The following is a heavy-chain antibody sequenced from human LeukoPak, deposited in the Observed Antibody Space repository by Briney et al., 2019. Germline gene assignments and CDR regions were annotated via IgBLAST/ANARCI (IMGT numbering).Heavy chain of an antibody. Sequence: ASVKVSCKVSGYTLTELSMHWVRQAPGKGLEWMGGFDPEDGETIYAQKFQGRVTMTEDTSTDTAYMELSSLRSEDTTVYYCATWITFGGVIVTDYWGQGTLVTVSS. CDR3: ATWITFGGVIVTDY. D-gene: IGHD3-16*02. CDR2: FDPEDGET. CDR1: GYTLTELS. J-gene: IGHJ4*02. V-gene: IGHV1-24*01.